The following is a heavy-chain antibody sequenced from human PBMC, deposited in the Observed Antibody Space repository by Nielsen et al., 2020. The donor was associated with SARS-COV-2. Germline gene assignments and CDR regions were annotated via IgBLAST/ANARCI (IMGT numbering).Heavy chain of an antibody. V-gene: IGHV3-30*18. CDR2: ISYDGTNK. D-gene: IGHD6-19*01. CDR3: AKHHSGWLGEYFDY. CDR1: GFTFSNYV. J-gene: IGHJ4*02. Sequence: GESLKISCAASGFTFSNYVMHWVRQAPGRGLEWVALISYDGTNKHYADSVQGRFTISRDNSNNTLYLHLSSLTPDDTAVYYCAKHHSGWLGEYFDYWGQGTLVTVSS.